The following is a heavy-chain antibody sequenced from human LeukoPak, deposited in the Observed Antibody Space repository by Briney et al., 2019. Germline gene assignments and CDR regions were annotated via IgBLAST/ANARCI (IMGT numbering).Heavy chain of an antibody. D-gene: IGHD1-26*01. CDR3: ARDQALSGSSGPYYFDY. CDR2: ISSSSSTI. J-gene: IGHJ4*02. CDR1: GFTFSSCS. V-gene: IGHV3-48*01. Sequence: GGSLRLSCAASGFTFSSCSMNWVRQAPGKGLEWVSYISSSSSTIYYADSVKGRFTISRDNAKNSLYLQMNSLRAEDTAVYYCARDQALSGSSGPYYFDYWGQGTLVTVSS.